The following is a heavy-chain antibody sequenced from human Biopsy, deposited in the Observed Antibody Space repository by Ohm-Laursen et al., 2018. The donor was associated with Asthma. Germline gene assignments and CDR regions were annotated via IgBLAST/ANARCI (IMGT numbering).Heavy chain of an antibody. J-gene: IGHJ5*02. D-gene: IGHD7-27*01. CDR1: AYTFIGYH. CDR2: INPNGGAT. CDR3: ARVQKSPGDRWFDP. V-gene: IGHV1-2*06. Sequence: ASVKASCKASAYTFIGYHLHWVRQAPGEGLEWMGRINPNGGATIYAQKFQGRVTMTRDTSISTAYMELSRLTSDDTAVYYCARVQKSPGDRWFDPWGQGTLVTVSS.